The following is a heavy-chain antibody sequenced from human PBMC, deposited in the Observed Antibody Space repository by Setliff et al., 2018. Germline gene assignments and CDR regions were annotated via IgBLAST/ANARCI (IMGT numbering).Heavy chain of an antibody. D-gene: IGHD2-8*02. Sequence: ASVKVSCKSSGYIFRSYGLSWVRQAPGQGLEWMGWISSYNGHTNYAPKVQGRVTMTTDTSTGTPSMELRSLRSDDTAIYYCAISTLSICTGGNCPNAFDVWGQGTVVTVS. CDR2: ISSYNGHT. CDR3: AISTLSICTGGNCPNAFDV. V-gene: IGHV1-18*01. CDR1: GYIFRSYG. J-gene: IGHJ3*01.